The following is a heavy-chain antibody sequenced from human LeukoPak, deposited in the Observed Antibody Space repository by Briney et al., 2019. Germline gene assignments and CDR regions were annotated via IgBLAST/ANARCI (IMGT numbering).Heavy chain of an antibody. V-gene: IGHV3-30*18. J-gene: IGHJ4*02. CDR2: ISNDGDSE. D-gene: IGHD3-10*01. Sequence: GGALRLSCAASGFTFSLYGMHWVRQAPGKDLEGVALISNDGDSEYYTDSVKGRFTISRDNAKDTLYLQMNSLRGEDTAVYYCAKDGRGRTFFGDIEYWGQGTLVAVSS. CDR1: GFTFSLYG. CDR3: AKDGRGRTFFGDIEY.